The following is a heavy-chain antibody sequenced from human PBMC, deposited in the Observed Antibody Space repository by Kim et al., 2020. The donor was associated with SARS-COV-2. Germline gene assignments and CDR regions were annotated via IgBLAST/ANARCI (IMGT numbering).Heavy chain of an antibody. CDR2: ISAYNGNT. CDR3: ARDGLPGHFAGTSSYYYGMDV. CDR1: GYTFTSYG. Sequence: ASVKVSCKASGYTFTSYGISWVRQAPGQGLEWMGWISAYNGNTNYAQKLQGRVTMTTDTSTSTAYMELRSLRSDDTAVYYCARDGLPGHFAGTSSYYYGMDVWGQGTTVTVSS. D-gene: IGHD6-13*01. J-gene: IGHJ6*02. V-gene: IGHV1-18*01.